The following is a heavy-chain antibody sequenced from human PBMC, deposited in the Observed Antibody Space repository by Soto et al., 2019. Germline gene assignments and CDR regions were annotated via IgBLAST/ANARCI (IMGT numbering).Heavy chain of an antibody. V-gene: IGHV1-3*01. D-gene: IGHD6-19*01. CDR2: INAGNGNT. Sequence: QVQLVQSGAEVKKPGASVKVSCKASGYTFTSYAMHWVRQAPGQRLEWMGWINAGNGNTKYSQKFQGRVTITRDTPASTAYMELSSLRSEDTAVYYCARARIAVAGTGWDYWGQGTLVTVSS. CDR3: ARARIAVAGTGWDY. CDR1: GYTFTSYA. J-gene: IGHJ4*02.